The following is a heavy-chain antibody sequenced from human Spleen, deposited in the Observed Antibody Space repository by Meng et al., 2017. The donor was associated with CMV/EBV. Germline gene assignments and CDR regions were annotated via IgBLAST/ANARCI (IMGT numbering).Heavy chain of an antibody. CDR2: INHSGST. D-gene: IGHD3-10*02. V-gene: IGHV4-34*01. J-gene: IGHJ4*02. CDR1: GGSISSYY. CDR3: ARGGYYVG. Sequence: GPGRVNPSETLPPPRTVFGGSISSYYWSWIRQPPGKGLEWIGEINHSGSTNYNPSLKSRVTISVDTSKNQFSLKLSSVTAADTAVYYCARGGYYVGWGQGTLVTVSS.